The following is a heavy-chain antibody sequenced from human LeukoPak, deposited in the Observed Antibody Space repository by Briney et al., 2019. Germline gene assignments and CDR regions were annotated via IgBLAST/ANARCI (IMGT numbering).Heavy chain of an antibody. V-gene: IGHV1-69*05. Sequence: SVKVSCKASGGTFSSYAISWVRQAPGQGLEWMGGIIPIFGTANYAQKFQGRVTITTDESTSTAYMELGSLRSEDTAVYYCAREARRRYDILTGYPDAFDIWGQGTMVTVSS. J-gene: IGHJ3*02. CDR3: AREARRRYDILTGYPDAFDI. CDR1: GGTFSSYA. D-gene: IGHD3-9*01. CDR2: IIPIFGTA.